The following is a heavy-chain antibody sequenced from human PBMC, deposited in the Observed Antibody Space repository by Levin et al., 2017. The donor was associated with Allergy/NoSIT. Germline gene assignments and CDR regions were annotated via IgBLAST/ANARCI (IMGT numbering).Heavy chain of an antibody. D-gene: IGHD3-9*01. CDR1: GGSISSGGFS. J-gene: IGHJ3*02. V-gene: IGHV4-30-2*01. CDR3: ASANYDILTGYYNHDAFDI. Sequence: LRLSCAVSGGSISSGGFSWSWIRQPPGKGLEWIGYIYHSGSTYYDPSLKSRVTISVDRSKNQFSLKLSSVTAADTAVYYCASANYDILTGYYNHDAFDIWGQGTMVTVSS. CDR2: IYHSGST.